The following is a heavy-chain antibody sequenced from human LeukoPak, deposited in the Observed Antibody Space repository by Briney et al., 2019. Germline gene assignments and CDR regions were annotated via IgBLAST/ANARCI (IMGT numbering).Heavy chain of an antibody. CDR2: SYSAGAT. Sequence: GGSLTLSCAASGFTVSSNLMTWVRQSPGRGLEWLSSSYSAGATYYADSVKGRFTISRDHSNNSVSPQMTNLRVEDTAIYYCARGASRISWPGIDYWGQGTLVTVSS. CDR1: GFTVSSNL. CDR3: ARGASRISWPGIDY. D-gene: IGHD3-3*02. J-gene: IGHJ4*02. V-gene: IGHV3-53*01.